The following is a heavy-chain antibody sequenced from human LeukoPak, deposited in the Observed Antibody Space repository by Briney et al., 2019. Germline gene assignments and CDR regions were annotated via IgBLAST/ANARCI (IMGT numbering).Heavy chain of an antibody. CDR1: GGSISSSNYY. CDR2: LYYSGST. Sequence: PSETLSLTCTVSGGSISSSNYYWGWIRQPPGKGLEWIGSLYYSGSTYYNPSLKSRVTISVDKSKNQFSLKLSSVTAADTAVYYCATAWSYGSGTTHWFDPWGQGTLVTVSS. D-gene: IGHD3-10*01. CDR3: ATAWSYGSGTTHWFDP. J-gene: IGHJ5*02. V-gene: IGHV4-39*07.